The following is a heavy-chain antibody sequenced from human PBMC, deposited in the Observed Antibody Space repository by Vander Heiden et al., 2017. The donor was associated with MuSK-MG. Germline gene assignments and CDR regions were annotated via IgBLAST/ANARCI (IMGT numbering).Heavy chain of an antibody. V-gene: IGHV3-48*03. J-gene: IGHJ4*02. D-gene: IGHD1-1*01. CDR3: AKDGRWNNFDY. Sequence: EVQLVESGGGLVHTGGSLSLSCAASGFTFSDYDMNWVRQAPGKGLEWISYISGAGSTIYSADSVKGRFTISRDNAKNSLFLQMNSLRAEDTAVYYCAKDGRWNNFDYWGQGTLVTVSS. CDR2: ISGAGSTI. CDR1: GFTFSDYD.